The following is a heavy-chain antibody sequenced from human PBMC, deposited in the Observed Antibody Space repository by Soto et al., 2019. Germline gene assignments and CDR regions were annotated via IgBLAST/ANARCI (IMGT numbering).Heavy chain of an antibody. CDR2: IINTGDDT. D-gene: IGHD2-8*01. J-gene: IGHJ4*02. CDR3: AQGVPRDVSRDLAY. CDR1: GFTFNSFA. Sequence: EVQLLESGGDLVQPGGSLRLSCEASGFTFNSFAMTWVRQAPGKGLEWVLSIINTGDDTYYADFVRGLFTISRDNSKNILYVPMISLRAEDTAVYFCAQGVPRDVSRDLAYWGQGTRVTFSS. V-gene: IGHV3-23*01.